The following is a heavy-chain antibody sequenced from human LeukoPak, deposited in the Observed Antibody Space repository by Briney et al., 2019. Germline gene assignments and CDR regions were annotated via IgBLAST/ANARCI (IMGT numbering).Heavy chain of an antibody. D-gene: IGHD1-14*01. CDR2: IYYSGST. CDR3: ARGNLFDY. J-gene: IGHJ4*02. V-gene: IGHV4-59*08. Sequence: SETLSLTCTVSGGSISSYYWSWIRQPPGKGLEWIGYIYYSGSTNYNPSLKSRVTISVDTSKNQFSLKLSSVTAADTAVYYCARGNLFDYWGQGTLVTVSS. CDR1: GGSISSYY.